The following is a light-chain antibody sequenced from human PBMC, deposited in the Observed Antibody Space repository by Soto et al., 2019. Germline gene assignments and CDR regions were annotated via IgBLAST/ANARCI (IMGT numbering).Light chain of an antibody. CDR3: QQYDTYWT. V-gene: IGKV1-5*03. Sequence: DIQMTQSPTTLSSSVGDRFTITCRASQSISSLLAWYQQKPGKAPKLLIYKASSLESGVPSRFSGSGSGTEFTLTISSLQPDDFATYYCQQYDTYWTFGQGTKVDIK. CDR2: KAS. CDR1: QSISSL. J-gene: IGKJ1*01.